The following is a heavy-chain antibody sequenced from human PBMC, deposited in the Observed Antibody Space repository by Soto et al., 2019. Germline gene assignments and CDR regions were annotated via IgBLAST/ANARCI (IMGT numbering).Heavy chain of an antibody. V-gene: IGHV4-34*01. D-gene: IGHD2-15*01. Sequence: PSETLSLTCAVYGVSFSGYYWSWIRQPPGKGLEWIGEINHSGSTNYNPSLKSRVTISVDTSKNQFSLKLSSVTAADTAVYYCARGPGVVVVADPKLGLDPWGQGTLVTVSS. CDR3: ARGPGVVVVADPKLGLDP. J-gene: IGHJ5*02. CDR2: INHSGST. CDR1: GVSFSGYY.